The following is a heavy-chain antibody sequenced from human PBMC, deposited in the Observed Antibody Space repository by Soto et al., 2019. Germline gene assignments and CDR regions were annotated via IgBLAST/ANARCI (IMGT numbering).Heavy chain of an antibody. CDR2: IWYDGSNK. Sequence: GGSLRLSCAASGFTFSSYGMHWVRQAPGKGLEWVAVIWYDGSNKYYADSVKGRFTISRDNSKNTLYLQMNSLRAEDTAVYYCARDPPSRDSSGWYYFDYWGQGTLVTVSS. D-gene: IGHD6-19*01. V-gene: IGHV3-33*01. J-gene: IGHJ4*02. CDR1: GFTFSSYG. CDR3: ARDPPSRDSSGWYYFDY.